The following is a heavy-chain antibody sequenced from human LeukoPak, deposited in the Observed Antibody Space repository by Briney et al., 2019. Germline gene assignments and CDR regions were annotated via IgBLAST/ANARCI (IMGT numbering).Heavy chain of an antibody. Sequence: PGGSLRLSCAASGFSFATYGMSWVRQAPGKGLEWVSVVGDSADTTHYADSVKGRFFISRDNSKSTVHLQMNSLRAEDTAVYYCAKDSFTVVRGVGSDDGFAVWGRGTMVTVSS. J-gene: IGHJ3*01. CDR2: VGDSADTT. CDR1: GFSFATYG. D-gene: IGHD3-10*01. V-gene: IGHV3-23*01. CDR3: AKDSFTVVRGVGSDDGFAV.